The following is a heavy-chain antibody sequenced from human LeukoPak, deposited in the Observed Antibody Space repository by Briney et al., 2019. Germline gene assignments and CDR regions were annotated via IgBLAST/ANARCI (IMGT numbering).Heavy chain of an antibody. CDR1: GFTFSSYA. CDR2: SSGSGGST. V-gene: IGHV3-23*01. Sequence: GGSLRLSCAASGFTFSSYAMSWVRQAPGKGLAWVSASSGSGGSTYYADSVKGRFTISRDNSKNTLYLQMNSLRAEDTAVYYCAKDRDIVATIFGYWGQGTLVTVSS. D-gene: IGHD5-12*01. J-gene: IGHJ4*02. CDR3: AKDRDIVATIFGY.